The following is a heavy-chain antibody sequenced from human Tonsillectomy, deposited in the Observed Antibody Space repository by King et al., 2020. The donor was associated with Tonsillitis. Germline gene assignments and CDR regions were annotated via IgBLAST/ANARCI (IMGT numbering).Heavy chain of an antibody. CDR1: GFTFSSYG. V-gene: IGHV3-33*08. J-gene: IGHJ4*02. CDR3: AREDFWRYLDY. CDR2: IWYDGSNK. D-gene: IGHD3-3*01. Sequence: VQLVESGGGVVQPGRSLRLSCAASGFTFSSYGMHWVRQAPGKGLEWVAVIWYDGSNKYYADSVKGRFTISRDNSKNTLYLQMNSLRAEDTAVYYCAREDFWRYLDYWGQGTLVTVSS.